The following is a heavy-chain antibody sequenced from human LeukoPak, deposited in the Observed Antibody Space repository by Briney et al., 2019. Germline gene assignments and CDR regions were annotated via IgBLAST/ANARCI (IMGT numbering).Heavy chain of an antibody. CDR2: ITYSGNT. D-gene: IGHD2-15*01. J-gene: IGHJ3*02. V-gene: IGHV4-59*02. Sequence: SETLSLTCNVSGASVRSYYWSWIRQSPGKELEWIGSITYSGNTELNPSLRSRVTMSSDPPKSQFSLKLSSVTTADTALYYCAQQVVGTSNSFDMWGQGTMVTVSS. CDR1: GASVRSYY. CDR3: AQQVVGTSNSFDM.